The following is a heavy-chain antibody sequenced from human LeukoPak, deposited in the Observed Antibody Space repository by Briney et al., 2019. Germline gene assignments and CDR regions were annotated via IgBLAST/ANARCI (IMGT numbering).Heavy chain of an antibody. Sequence: SETLSLTCTVSGGSISSSSYYWGWIRQPPGKGLEWIGSIYYSGSTYYNPSLKSRVTISVDTSKNQFSLKLSSVTAADTAVYYCARDAGQRVSGFDPWGQGTLVTVSS. D-gene: IGHD6-25*01. CDR3: ARDAGQRVSGFDP. J-gene: IGHJ5*02. CDR2: IYYSGST. CDR1: GGSISSSSYY. V-gene: IGHV4-39*02.